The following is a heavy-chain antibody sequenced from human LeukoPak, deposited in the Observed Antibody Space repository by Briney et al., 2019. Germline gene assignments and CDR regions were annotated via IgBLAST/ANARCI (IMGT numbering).Heavy chain of an antibody. Sequence: SETLSLTCTVSGGSISVYTAYYWGWIRQPPGKGLEWIGGIFSSGSTYYNPSLKSRVTISVDASKNRFSLKLSSVTAADTAVYFCARSRGYSYAQDYWGQGTLVTVSS. V-gene: IGHV4-39*01. CDR1: GGSISVYTAYY. D-gene: IGHD5-18*01. CDR2: IFSSGST. CDR3: ARSRGYSYAQDY. J-gene: IGHJ4*02.